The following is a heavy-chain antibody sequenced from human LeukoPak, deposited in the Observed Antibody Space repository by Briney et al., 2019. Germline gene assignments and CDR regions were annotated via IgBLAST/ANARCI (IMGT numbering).Heavy chain of an antibody. Sequence: PGGSLRLSCAASGFTFSSYSMNWVRQAPGKGLEWVSSISSSSSSYIYYADSVKGRFTISRDNAKNSLYLQMNSLRAEDTAVYYCARDPRIAAAGIFDYWGQGTLVTVSS. J-gene: IGHJ4*02. CDR3: ARDPRIAAAGIFDY. CDR2: ISSSSSSYI. V-gene: IGHV3-21*01. CDR1: GFTFSSYS. D-gene: IGHD6-13*01.